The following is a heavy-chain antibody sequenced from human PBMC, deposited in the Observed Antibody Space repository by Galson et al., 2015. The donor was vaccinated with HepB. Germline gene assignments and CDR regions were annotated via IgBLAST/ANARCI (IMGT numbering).Heavy chain of an antibody. CDR1: GYTFSTYS. J-gene: IGHJ5*02. Sequence: SVKVSCKASGYTFSTYSITWVRQAPGQGLEWMGWISAYNRITNYAQYLQGRVTMTADTSTSTAYMELRRLRSDDAAVYYCARGALVVVVDATQNNWFDPWGQGTLVTVSS. V-gene: IGHV1-18*01. CDR2: ISAYNRIT. D-gene: IGHD2-15*01. CDR3: ARGALVVVVDATQNNWFDP.